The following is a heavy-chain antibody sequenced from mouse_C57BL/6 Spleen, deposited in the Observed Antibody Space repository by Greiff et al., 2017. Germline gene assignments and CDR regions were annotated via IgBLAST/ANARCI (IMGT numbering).Heavy chain of an antibody. CDR1: GYTFTDYE. D-gene: IGHD2-4*01. CDR3: TRDYDEGFAY. J-gene: IGHJ3*01. V-gene: IGHV1-15*01. CDR2: IDPETGGT. Sequence: QVQLKESGAELVRPGASVTLSCKASGYTFTDYEMHWVKQTPVHGLEWIGAIDPETGGTAYNQKFKGKAILTADKSSSTAYMELRSLTSEDSAVYYCTRDYDEGFAYWGQGTLVTVSA.